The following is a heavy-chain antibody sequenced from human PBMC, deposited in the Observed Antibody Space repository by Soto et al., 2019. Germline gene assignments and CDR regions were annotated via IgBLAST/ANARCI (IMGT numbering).Heavy chain of an antibody. J-gene: IGHJ4*02. CDR1: GDSMTTVGYY. CDR3: TRGDY. Sequence: QVQLQESGPGLVKPSQTLSLTCTVSGDSMTTVGYYWTWIRQHPGQGLEWIGFISYSGSTYYSSSRKGRVAISADTSKNQFSLKLNSVTAADTAVYYCTRGDYWGQGTLVTVSS. V-gene: IGHV4-31*03. CDR2: ISYSGST.